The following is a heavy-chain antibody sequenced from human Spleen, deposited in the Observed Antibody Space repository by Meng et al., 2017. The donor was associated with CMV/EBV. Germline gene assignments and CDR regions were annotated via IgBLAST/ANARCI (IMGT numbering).Heavy chain of an antibody. CDR1: GYSFTSVD. J-gene: IGHJ5*02. D-gene: IGHD3-16*01. CDR3: ARGFGEPINWFDP. V-gene: IGHV1-8*03. CDR2: LNPNSGNT. Sequence: TASGYSFTSVDINWVRQAPGQGLEWMGWLNPNSGNTGYAQKFQVRVTITSNTSINTAYLELSSLRSEDTAVYFCARGFGEPINWFDPWGQGTLVTVSS.